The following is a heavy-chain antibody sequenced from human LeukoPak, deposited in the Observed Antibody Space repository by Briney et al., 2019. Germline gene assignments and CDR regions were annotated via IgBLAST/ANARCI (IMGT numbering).Heavy chain of an antibody. CDR3: AREGGSYKHFDY. Sequence: GASVKVSCKASEDTFTRHYMRWVRQAPGQGLEWIGLINPNDNSIDYTQKLRGRVTVTRDRSTSTVYTELNSLRSDDTAVYYCAREGGSYKHFDYWGQGSLITVSS. J-gene: IGHJ4*02. D-gene: IGHD3-10*01. V-gene: IGHV1-46*04. CDR2: INPNDNSI. CDR1: EDTFTRHY.